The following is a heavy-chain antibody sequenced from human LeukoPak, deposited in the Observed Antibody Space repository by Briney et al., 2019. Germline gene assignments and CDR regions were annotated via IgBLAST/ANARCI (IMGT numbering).Heavy chain of an antibody. Sequence: SETLSLTCTVSGGSINNFYWNWIRQPPGKGLEWIGFIYTTGSTNYNPSLKSRVTISVDTSRNQFSLKLTTVTAADTAVYYCARWGLSGDYSYLDYWGQGTLVTVSS. CDR1: GGSINNFY. V-gene: IGHV4-4*09. CDR3: ARWGLSGDYSYLDY. J-gene: IGHJ4*02. CDR2: IYTTGST. D-gene: IGHD1-26*01.